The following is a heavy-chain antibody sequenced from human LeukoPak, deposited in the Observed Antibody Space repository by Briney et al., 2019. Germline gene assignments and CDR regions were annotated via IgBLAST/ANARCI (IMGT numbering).Heavy chain of an antibody. CDR2: ISSSGKIK. CDR1: GFTFSTYT. J-gene: IGHJ3*01. Sequence: GGSLRLSCAASGFTFSTYTMNWVRQAPGKGLEWVSYISSSGKIKYDADSVKGRFTISRDNAKNSLYLQMSSLRAEDTAVYYCARDITMIRGAPQWGQGTLVTVSS. CDR3: ARDITMIRGAPQ. D-gene: IGHD3-10*01. V-gene: IGHV3-48*04.